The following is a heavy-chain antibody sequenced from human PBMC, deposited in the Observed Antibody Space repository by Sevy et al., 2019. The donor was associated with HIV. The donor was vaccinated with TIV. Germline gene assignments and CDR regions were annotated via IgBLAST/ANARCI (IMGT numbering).Heavy chain of an antibody. D-gene: IGHD2-15*01. J-gene: IGHJ5*01. Sequence: ASVKVSCKVSGFTLSEVSMHWVRQAPGKGLEWVGWINPNSGVTKFAQKFQGRVTMTRDTSISTAYMELSRLNSDDTAVYYCARTRGNFYSGAHDSWGQGTLVTVSS. CDR1: GFTLSEVS. CDR3: ARTRGNFYSGAHDS. CDR2: INPNSGVT. V-gene: IGHV1-2*02.